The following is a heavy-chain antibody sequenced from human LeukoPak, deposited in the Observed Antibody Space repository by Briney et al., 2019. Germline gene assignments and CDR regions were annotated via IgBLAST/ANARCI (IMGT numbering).Heavy chain of an antibody. CDR1: GFTFSDYH. D-gene: IGHD6-19*01. J-gene: IGHJ4*02. Sequence: PGGSLRLSCAASGFTFSDYHMNWIRQAPGKGLGWVSYISPWGDTIYFADSVKGRFTLSRDNAKNSLYLQMNSLTAEDTAVYYCASGRGIAVAGPGGYFDYWGQGTLVTVSS. CDR2: ISPWGDTI. CDR3: ASGRGIAVAGPGGYFDY. V-gene: IGHV3-11*01.